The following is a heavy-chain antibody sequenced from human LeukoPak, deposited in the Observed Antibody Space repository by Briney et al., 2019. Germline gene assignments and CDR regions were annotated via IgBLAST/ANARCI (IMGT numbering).Heavy chain of an antibody. V-gene: IGHV4-34*01. Sequence: PSETLSLTCAVYGGSFSGYYWSWIRQPPGKGLEWIGEINHSGSTNYNPSLKSRVTISVDTSKNQFSLKLSSVTAADTAVYYCARVRGAAAANFDYWGQGTLVTVSS. CDR1: GGSFSGYY. J-gene: IGHJ4*02. CDR3: ARVRGAAAANFDY. D-gene: IGHD6-13*01. CDR2: INHSGST.